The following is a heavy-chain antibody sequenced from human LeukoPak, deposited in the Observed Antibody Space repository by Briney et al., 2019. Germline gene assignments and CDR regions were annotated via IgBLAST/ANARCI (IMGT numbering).Heavy chain of an antibody. CDR2: IYYSGST. D-gene: IGHD3-3*01. Sequence: SETLSLTCTVSGGSISSYYWSWIRQPPGKGLEWIGYIYYSGSTNYNPSLKSRVTISVDTSKNQFSLKLSSVTAADTAVYYCARVGVSGNSYYYYYGMDVWGQGTTVTVSS. J-gene: IGHJ6*02. V-gene: IGHV4-59*01. CDR1: GGSISSYY. CDR3: ARVGVSGNSYYYYYGMDV.